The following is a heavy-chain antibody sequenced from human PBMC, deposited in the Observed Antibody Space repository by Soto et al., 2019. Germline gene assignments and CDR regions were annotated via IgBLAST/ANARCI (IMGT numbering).Heavy chain of an antibody. CDR3: ARGSLFWPF. J-gene: IGHJ4*02. CDR1: GWSFSGYY. V-gene: IGHV4-34*01. Sequence: SETLSLTFAVYGWSFSGYYCTLIRQPPGKGLEWIGEINHSGTTNYNPSLKRRVTISVDTSRDQFSLKLTSVTAAYTAVYYCARGSLFWPFWGQGTLVTVSS. D-gene: IGHD3-3*01. CDR2: INHSGTT.